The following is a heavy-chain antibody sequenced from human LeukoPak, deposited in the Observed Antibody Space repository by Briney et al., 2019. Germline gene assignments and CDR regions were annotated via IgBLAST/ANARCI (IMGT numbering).Heavy chain of an antibody. CDR1: GFTFSSYA. CDR2: ISGSGGST. J-gene: IGHJ4*02. CDR3: AKHDYSNYGAFDY. V-gene: IGHV3-23*01. Sequence: AGGSLRLSCAASGFTFSSYAMSWVRQAPGQGLEWVSAISGSGGSTYYADSVKGRFTISRDNSKNTLYLQMNSLRAEDTAVYYCAKHDYSNYGAFDYWGQGTLVTVSS. D-gene: IGHD4-11*01.